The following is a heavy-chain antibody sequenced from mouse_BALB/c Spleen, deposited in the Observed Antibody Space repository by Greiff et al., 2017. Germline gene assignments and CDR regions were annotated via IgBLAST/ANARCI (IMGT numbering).Heavy chain of an antibody. D-gene: IGHD2-1*01. CDR2: ISYDGSN. Sequence: EVQLVESGPGLVKPSQSLSLTCSVTGYSFTSGFFWYLIRQFPGNKLEWMGYISYDGSNNYNPSLKNRISITRDTSKNQFFLKLNSVTTEDTAAYYCARSPYGNFGAWFAYWGQGTLVTVSA. CDR3: ARSPYGNFGAWFAY. CDR1: GYSFTSGFF. J-gene: IGHJ3*01. V-gene: IGHV3-6*02.